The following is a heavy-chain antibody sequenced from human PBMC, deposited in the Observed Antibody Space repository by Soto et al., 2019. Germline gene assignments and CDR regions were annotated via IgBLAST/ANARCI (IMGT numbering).Heavy chain of an antibody. CDR1: GFTVSSNY. D-gene: IGHD2-21*02. CDR3: AYATPSGDCGGDCYYYYGMDV. CDR2: IYSGGST. Sequence: GGSLRLSCAASGFTVSSNYMSWVRQAPGKGLEWVSVIYSGGSTYYADSVKGRFTISRHNSKNTLYLQMNSLRAEDTAVYYCAYATPSGDCGGDCYYYYGMDVWGQGTTVTVSS. J-gene: IGHJ6*02. V-gene: IGHV3-53*04.